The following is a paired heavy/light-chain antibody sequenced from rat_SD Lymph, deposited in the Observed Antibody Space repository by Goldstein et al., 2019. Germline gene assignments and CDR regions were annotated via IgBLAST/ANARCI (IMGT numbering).Light chain of an antibody. J-gene: IGKJ2-3*01. CDR3: QQSRNDPYT. Sequence: DIVLTQSPALAVSLGQRATISCRASESVRSSMHWYQQKSGQQPKLLIYGASNLASGVPARFSGSGSGTDFTFTIDPVEADDIATYYCQQSRNDPYTFGAGTKLELK. CDR1: ESVRSS. CDR2: GAS. V-gene: IGKV3S5*01.
Heavy chain of an antibody. D-gene: IGHD1-3*01. Sequence: EVQLVESGGGLVQPGRSLKLSCAASGFTFSDYNMAWVRQAPTKGLEWVASISYGGSNTHYGDSVKGRFTISRDNAKSTLYLQMDSLRSEDTATYYCARHGPYAYRNYGSSNWFAYWGQGTLVTVSS. V-gene: IGHV5-7*01. J-gene: IGHJ3*01. CDR3: ARHGPYAYRNYGSSNWFAY. CDR2: ISYGGSNT. CDR1: GFTFSDYN.